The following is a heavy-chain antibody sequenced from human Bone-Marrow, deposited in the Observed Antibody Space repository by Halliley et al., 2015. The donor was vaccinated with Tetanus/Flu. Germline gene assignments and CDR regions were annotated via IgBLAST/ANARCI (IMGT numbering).Heavy chain of an antibody. J-gene: IGHJ6*02. CDR1: GFTFSSYW. D-gene: IGHD2-2*01. V-gene: IGHV3-7*01. CDR2: IKQDGSER. CDR3: ARESGTCFTTTCSYYYYALDV. Sequence: AASGFTFSSYWMTWVRQAPGKGLEWVANIKQDGSERYYVDSVKGRFTISRDNAKNSLYLQMDSLRAEDTAVYYCARESGTCFTTTCSYYYYALDVWGQGTSVTVSS.